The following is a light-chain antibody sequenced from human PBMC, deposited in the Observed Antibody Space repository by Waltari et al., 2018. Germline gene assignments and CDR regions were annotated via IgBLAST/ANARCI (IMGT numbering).Light chain of an antibody. V-gene: IGKV1-5*03. J-gene: IGKJ1*01. CDR1: QSLSNW. CDR2: KAS. Sequence: DIQMTQSHFNRSASVGDRVTITCRASQSLSNWLAWFQQKPGKDPKVLIYKASTLESGVPSRFSGSVSRTEFTLTISSLQPDDFATYYCQQFRNLLTFGQGTKVEIK. CDR3: QQFRNLLT.